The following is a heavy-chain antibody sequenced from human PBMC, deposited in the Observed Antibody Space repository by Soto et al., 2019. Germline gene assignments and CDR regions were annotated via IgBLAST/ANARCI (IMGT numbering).Heavy chain of an antibody. D-gene: IGHD3-3*01. Sequence: ETVSITCTVSGGFISTYFWSWIWQVPGKGPEWIGYIFYNVTTNYNPSLKSRVTMSVDTSKNQFSLKLNSVTAADTAVYYCARIPPQIRFLVLWFAPSGPGTHVTRSS. CDR3: ARIPPQIRFLVLWFAP. CDR2: IFYNVTT. CDR1: GGFISTYF. J-gene: IGHJ5*02. V-gene: IGHV4-59*01.